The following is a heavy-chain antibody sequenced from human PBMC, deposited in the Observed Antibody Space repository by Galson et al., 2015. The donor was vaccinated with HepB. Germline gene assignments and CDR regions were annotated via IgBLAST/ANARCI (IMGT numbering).Heavy chain of an antibody. CDR3: TTDRDYYGMDV. Sequence: SLKLSCAASGFTFSNAWMNWVRQAPGKGLEWVGRIKSKTDGGTTDYAAPVKGRFTISRDDSKNTLYLQMNSLKTEDTAVYYCTTDRDYYGMDVWGQGTTVTVSS. J-gene: IGHJ6*02. V-gene: IGHV3-15*07. CDR2: IKSKTDGGTT. CDR1: GFTFSNAW.